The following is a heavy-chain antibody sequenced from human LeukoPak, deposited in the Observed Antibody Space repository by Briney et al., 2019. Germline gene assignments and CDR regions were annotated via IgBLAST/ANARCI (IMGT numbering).Heavy chain of an antibody. V-gene: IGHV3-48*03. Sequence: GGSLRLSCAASGFTFSSYEMNWVRQAPGKGLEWVSYISSSGSTIYYADSVKGRFTTSRDNAKNSLYLQMNSLRAEDTAVYYCARGLSPGYDYVWGSYWGQGTLVTVSS. D-gene: IGHD3-16*01. J-gene: IGHJ4*02. CDR3: ARGLSPGYDYVWGSY. CDR1: GFTFSSYE. CDR2: ISSSGSTI.